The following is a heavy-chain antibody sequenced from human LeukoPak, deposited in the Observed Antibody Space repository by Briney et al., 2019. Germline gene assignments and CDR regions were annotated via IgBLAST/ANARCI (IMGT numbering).Heavy chain of an antibody. D-gene: IGHD3-22*01. CDR1: GGTFSSYA. CDR3: SRMWDYYDSSGLGG. V-gene: IGHV1-69*13. J-gene: IGHJ4*02. Sequence: ASVKVSCKASGGTFSSYAISWVRQAPGQGLEWMGGIIPIFGTANYAQKFQGRVTITADESTSTAYMELSSLRSEDTAVYYWSRMWDYYDSSGLGGWGQGTLVTVSS. CDR2: IIPIFGTA.